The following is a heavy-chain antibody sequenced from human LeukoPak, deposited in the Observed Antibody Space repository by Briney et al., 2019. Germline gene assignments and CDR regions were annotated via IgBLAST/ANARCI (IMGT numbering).Heavy chain of an antibody. D-gene: IGHD3-3*01. CDR2: IYPGDSDT. CDR1: GYSFTSYW. CDR3: ARFEARWPGWSGYYKAAIDP. Sequence: GESLKISCKGSGYSFTSYWIGWVRQMPGKGLEWMGIIYPGDSDTRYSPSFQGQVTISADKSISTAYLQWSSLKASDTAMYYCARFEARWPGWSGYYKAAIDPWGQGTLVTVSS. J-gene: IGHJ5*02. V-gene: IGHV5-51*01.